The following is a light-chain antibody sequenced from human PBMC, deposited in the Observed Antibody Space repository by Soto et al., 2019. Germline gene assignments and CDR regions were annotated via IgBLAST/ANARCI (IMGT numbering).Light chain of an antibody. CDR1: QSLLHSNGYNY. CDR3: MQALQTPLT. CDR2: LGS. V-gene: IGKV2-28*01. J-gene: IGKJ4*01. Sequence: DIVMTQSPLSLPVTPGEPASISCRSSQSLLHSNGYNYLDWYLQKPGQSPQFLIYLGSNRASGVPDRFSGSGSGTDFPLKISRVEAEDVGVYYCMQALQTPLTFGGGTKVEIK.